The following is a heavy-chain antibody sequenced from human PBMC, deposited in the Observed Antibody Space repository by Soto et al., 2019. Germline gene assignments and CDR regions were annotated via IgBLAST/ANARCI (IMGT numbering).Heavy chain of an antibody. CDR2: MNPKSANT. CDR1: RYTFISYD. J-gene: IGHJ4*02. CDR3: ARSPSWETTVTPYYFDY. D-gene: IGHD4-4*01. V-gene: IGHV1-8*01. Sequence: QVQLVQSGAEVKKPGASVKVSCKASRYTFISYDINWVRQATGQGLEWMGWMNPKSANTGYAQNFQGRVTRTRNTSISTDYMELSSLRSEDTAVYYCARSPSWETTVTPYYFDYWGQGTLVTVSS.